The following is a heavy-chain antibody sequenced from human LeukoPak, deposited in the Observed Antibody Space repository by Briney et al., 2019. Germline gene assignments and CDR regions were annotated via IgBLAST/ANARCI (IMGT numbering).Heavy chain of an antibody. CDR2: IYTSGST. CDR1: GGSISSYY. D-gene: IGHD3-22*01. J-gene: IGHJ4*02. V-gene: IGHV4-4*07. Sequence: SETLSLTCTVSGGSISSYYWSWIRQPAGKGLEWIGRIYTSGSTYYNPSLKSRVTISVDTSKNQFSLKLSSVTAADTAVYYCARLYYYDSSGYLFDYWGQGTLVTVSS. CDR3: ARLYYYDSSGYLFDY.